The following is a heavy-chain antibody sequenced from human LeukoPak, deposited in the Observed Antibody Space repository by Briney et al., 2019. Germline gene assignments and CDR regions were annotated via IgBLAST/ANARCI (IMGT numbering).Heavy chain of an antibody. J-gene: IGHJ3*02. CDR2: IYTSGST. CDR3: ARQAYATNLDAFDI. CDR1: GGSISSGSYY. Sequence: SETLSLTCTVSGGSISSGSYYWSWIRQPAGKGLEWIGRIYTSGSTNYNPSLKSRVTISVDTSKNQFSLKLSSVTAADTAVYYCARQAYATNLDAFDIWGQGTMVTVSS. D-gene: IGHD2-8*01. V-gene: IGHV4-61*02.